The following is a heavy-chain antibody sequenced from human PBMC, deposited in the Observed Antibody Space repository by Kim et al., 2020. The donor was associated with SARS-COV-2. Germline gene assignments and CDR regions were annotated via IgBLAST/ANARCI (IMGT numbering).Heavy chain of an antibody. CDR1: GFTFSSYE. D-gene: IGHD2-8*01. CDR2: ISSSGSTI. Sequence: GGSLRLSCAASGFTFSSYEMNWVRQAPGKGLEWVSYISSSGSTIYYADSVKGRFTISRDNAKNSLYLQMNSLRAEDTAVYYCARRDPDEWYYYGMDVWGQGTTVTVSS. J-gene: IGHJ6*02. V-gene: IGHV3-48*03. CDR3: ARRDPDEWYYYGMDV.